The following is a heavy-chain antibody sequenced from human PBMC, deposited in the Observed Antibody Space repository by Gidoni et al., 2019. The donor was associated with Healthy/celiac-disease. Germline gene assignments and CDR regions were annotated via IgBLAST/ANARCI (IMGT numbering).Heavy chain of an antibody. V-gene: IGHV2-5*01. D-gene: IGHD3-3*01. J-gene: IGHJ5*02. Sequence: QITLKESGPTLVKPTQTLTLTCTFSGFSPSTSGVGVGWIRQPPGKALEWLALIYWNDDKRYRPSLKSRLTITKDTSKNQVVLTMTNMDPVDTATYYCAHTRDLPYYDFWSGYYLHGFDPWGQGTLVTVSS. CDR3: AHTRDLPYYDFWSGYYLHGFDP. CDR2: IYWNDDK. CDR1: GFSPSTSGVG.